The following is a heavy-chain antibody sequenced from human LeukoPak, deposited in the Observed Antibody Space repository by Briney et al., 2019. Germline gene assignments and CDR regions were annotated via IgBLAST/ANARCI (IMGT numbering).Heavy chain of an antibody. Sequence: PSETLSLTCTVSGGSISSYYWTWIRQPAGKGLEWIGRIDSSGSTNYNPSLKSRVTMSVDTSKNQFSLKLSSVTAADTAFYYCAREEGRVVACWGQGTLVTVSS. CDR1: GGSISSYY. V-gene: IGHV4-4*07. J-gene: IGHJ4*02. D-gene: IGHD2-15*01. CDR2: IDSSGST. CDR3: AREEGRVVAC.